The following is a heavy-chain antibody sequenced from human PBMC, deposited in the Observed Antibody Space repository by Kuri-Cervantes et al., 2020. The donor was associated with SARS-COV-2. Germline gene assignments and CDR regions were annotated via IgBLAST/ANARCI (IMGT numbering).Heavy chain of an antibody. D-gene: IGHD4-17*01. J-gene: IGHJ5*02. CDR1: GGSVSTSSYF. CDR3: ARKRTTVTTFWFDP. Sequence: SETLSLTCTVSGGSVSTSSYFWGWIRQPPGKGLEWIGTIYYTGRTYYNPSLKSRVTISIDTSKNHFSLNLPSVTAADTAVYYCARKRTTVTTFWFDPWGQGALVTVSS. CDR2: IYYTGRT. V-gene: IGHV4-39*02.